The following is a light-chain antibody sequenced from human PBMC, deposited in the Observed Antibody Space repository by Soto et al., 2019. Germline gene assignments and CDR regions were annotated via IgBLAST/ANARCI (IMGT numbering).Light chain of an antibody. CDR2: EGS. CDR1: SSDVGSYNL. J-gene: IGLJ2*01. Sequence: QSVLTQPASVSGSPGQSITISCTGTSSDVGSYNLVSWYQQHPGKAPKLMIYEGSKRPSGVSNRFSRSKSGNTASLTISGLQAEDEADYYCCSYAGTDVVFGGGTKVTVL. CDR3: CSYAGTDVV. V-gene: IGLV2-23*01.